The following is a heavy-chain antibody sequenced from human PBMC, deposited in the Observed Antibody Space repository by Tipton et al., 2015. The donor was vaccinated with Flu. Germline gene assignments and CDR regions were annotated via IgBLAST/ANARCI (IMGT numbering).Heavy chain of an antibody. CDR2: IYYSGST. J-gene: IGHJ3*02. CDR3: ARDVGAFDI. CDR1: GGSISSYY. Sequence: LRLSCTVSGGSISSYYWSWIRQPPGKGLEWIGYIYYSGSTNYHPSLKSRVTISVDTSKNQFSLKLSSVTAADTAVYYCARDVGAFDIWGQGTMVTVSS. V-gene: IGHV4-59*01. D-gene: IGHD2-15*01.